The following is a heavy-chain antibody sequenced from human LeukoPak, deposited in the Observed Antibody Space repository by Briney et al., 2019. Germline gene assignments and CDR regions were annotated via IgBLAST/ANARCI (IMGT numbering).Heavy chain of an antibody. V-gene: IGHV3-73*01. D-gene: IGHD5-18*01. J-gene: IGHJ4*02. CDR3: AKGAQLWLPSDY. CDR2: IRSKTNDYAT. CDR1: GFLFSGSA. Sequence: GGSLRLSCAASGFLFSGSAMHWVRQASGKGLEWVGRIRSKTNDYATKYVASVKGRFTISRDDSKDTAYLQMNSLKTEDTAVYYCAKGAQLWLPSDYWGQGTLVTVSS.